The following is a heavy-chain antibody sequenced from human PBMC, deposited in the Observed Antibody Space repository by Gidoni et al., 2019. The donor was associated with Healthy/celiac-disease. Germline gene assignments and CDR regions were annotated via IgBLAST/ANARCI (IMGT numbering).Heavy chain of an antibody. D-gene: IGHD2-2*01. CDR1: GFPFSSYA. J-gene: IGHJ6*02. V-gene: IGHV3-30*01. CDR3: ARDGSYVVPAARDYYYYGMDV. Sequence: QVQLVESGGGVVQPGRSLRLSCAASGFPFSSYAMHWVRQAPGKGLAWVAVISYDGSNKYYADAVKGRFTIARDNSKNTLYLKMNSLRAEDTAVYYCARDGSYVVPAARDYYYYGMDVWGQGTTVTVSS. CDR2: ISYDGSNK.